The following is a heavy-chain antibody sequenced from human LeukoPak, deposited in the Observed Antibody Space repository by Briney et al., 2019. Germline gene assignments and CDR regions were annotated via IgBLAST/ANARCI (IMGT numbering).Heavy chain of an antibody. J-gene: IGHJ6*02. V-gene: IGHV1-2*02. D-gene: IGHD2-2*01. Sequence: ASVKVSCKASGYTFTDYYIQWVRQAPGQGLEWMGWINPNSGGTNSAQKFQGRVTMTRDTSVSAAYMELSRLRSDDTAVYYCARDHCTSSGCYEYYYYGVDVWGQGTTVTVSS. CDR2: INPNSGGT. CDR3: ARDHCTSSGCYEYYYYGVDV. CDR1: GYTFTDYY.